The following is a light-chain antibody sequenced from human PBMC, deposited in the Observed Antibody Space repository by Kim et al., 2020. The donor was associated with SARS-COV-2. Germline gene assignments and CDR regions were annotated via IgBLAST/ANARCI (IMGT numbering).Light chain of an antibody. CDR3: AAWDDSLSGYV. J-gene: IGLJ1*01. CDR2: SNN. CDR1: SSNIGSNY. V-gene: IGLV1-47*02. Sequence: GTRTTVSDYGSSSNIGSNYVYWYQQLPGTAPKLLIYSNNQRPSGVPDRFSGSKSGTSASLAISGLRSEDEADYYCAAWDDSLSGYVFGTGTKVTVL.